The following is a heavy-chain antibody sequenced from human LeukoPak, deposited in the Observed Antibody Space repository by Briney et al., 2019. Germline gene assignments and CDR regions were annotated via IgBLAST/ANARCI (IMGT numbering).Heavy chain of an antibody. CDR1: GGSISSYY. J-gene: IGHJ3*02. D-gene: IGHD2-8*01. Sequence: SETLSLTCTVSGGSISSYYWSWIRQPPGKGLEWIGYIYYSGSTNYNPSLKSRVTISVDTSKNQFSLKLSSVTAADTAVYYCARGTMMLGAFDIWGQGTMVTVSS. CDR2: IYYSGST. CDR3: ARGTMMLGAFDI. V-gene: IGHV4-59*01.